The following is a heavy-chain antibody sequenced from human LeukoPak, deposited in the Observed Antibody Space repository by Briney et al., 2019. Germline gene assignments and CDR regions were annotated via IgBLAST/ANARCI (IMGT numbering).Heavy chain of an antibody. CDR1: GFTFSRYA. J-gene: IGHJ3*02. CDR3: ARGSSGSPI. Sequence: GGSLRLSCAVSGFTFSRYAMSWVRRAPGKGLEWVSGISDSGGSTYYADSVKGRCTVSRDNSKNTLYLQMNTLRVEDTAVYYCARGSSGSPIWGQGTMVTVSS. D-gene: IGHD3-10*01. CDR2: ISDSGGST. V-gene: IGHV3-23*01.